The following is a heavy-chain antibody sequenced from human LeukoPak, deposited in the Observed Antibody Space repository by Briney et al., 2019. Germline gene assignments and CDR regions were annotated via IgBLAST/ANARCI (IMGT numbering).Heavy chain of an antibody. CDR3: ASLPNCSGGSCSRGSNYFDY. CDR2: IYYRGST. CDR1: GGSISSYY. J-gene: IGHJ4*02. Sequence: SETLSLTCTVSGGSISSYYWTWIRQPPGKGLEWLGYIYYRGSTNYNPSLKSRVTISVDTSKNQFSLKLSSVTAADTAVYYCASLPNCSGGSCSRGSNYFDYWGQGTLVTVFS. V-gene: IGHV4-59*01. D-gene: IGHD2-15*01.